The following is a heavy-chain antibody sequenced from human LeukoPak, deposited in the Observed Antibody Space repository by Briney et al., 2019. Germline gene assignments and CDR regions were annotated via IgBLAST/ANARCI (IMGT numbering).Heavy chain of an antibody. CDR2: INPSGGST. J-gene: IGHJ4*02. CDR1: GYTFTSYY. D-gene: IGHD6-13*01. CDR3: ERGVAQLVGFDY. V-gene: IGHV1-46*01. Sequence: GASVKVSCKASGYTFTSYYMHWVRQAPGQGLEGMGIINPSGGSTSYAQKFQGRVTMTRDTSTSTVYMELSSLRSEDPAVYYCERGVAQLVGFDYWGQGTLVTVSS.